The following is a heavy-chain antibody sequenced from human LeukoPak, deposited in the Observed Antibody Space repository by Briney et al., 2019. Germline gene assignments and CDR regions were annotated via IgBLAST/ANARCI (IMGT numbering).Heavy chain of an antibody. CDR1: GFTFSSYW. CDR3: AKDSSGHYKPIDS. J-gene: IGHJ4*02. Sequence: PGGSLRLSCAASGFTFSSYWMSWVRQAPGKGLEWVANIKQDGSEKYYVDSVKGRFTISRDNAKNSLYLQMNSLRAEDTAVYYCAKDSSGHYKPIDSWGQGTLVIVSS. V-gene: IGHV3-7*05. CDR2: IKQDGSEK. D-gene: IGHD3-22*01.